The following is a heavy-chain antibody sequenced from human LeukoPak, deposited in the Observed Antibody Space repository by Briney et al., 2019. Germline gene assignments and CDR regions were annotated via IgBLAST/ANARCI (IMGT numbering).Heavy chain of an antibody. CDR3: ARDLWSDYWRGAFDY. J-gene: IGHJ4*02. D-gene: IGHD3-3*01. Sequence: GGSLRLSCAASGFTFSNYAMHWVRQAPGKGLEWVAVISYDGNIKYYADSVEGRFTVSRDNSKNTVYVQVNSLRPEDTAVYYCARDLWSDYWRGAFDYWGPGTLVTVSS. V-gene: IGHV3-30*04. CDR1: GFTFSNYA. CDR2: ISYDGNIK.